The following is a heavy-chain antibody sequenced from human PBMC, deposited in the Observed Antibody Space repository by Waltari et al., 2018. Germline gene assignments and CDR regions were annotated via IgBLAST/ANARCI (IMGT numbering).Heavy chain of an antibody. CDR1: GFTFDVYA. J-gene: IGHJ6*02. V-gene: IGHV3-9*01. CDR3: AKGDSSGYYYYYYGMDV. Sequence: EVQLVESGGGLVQPGRSLRLSCAASGFTFDVYAMHWFRQAPGEGLEWVSGISWNSGSIGYADSVKGRFTISRDNAKNSLYLQMNSLRAEDTALYYCAKGDSSGYYYYYYGMDVWGQGTTVTVSS. D-gene: IGHD3-22*01. CDR2: ISWNSGSI.